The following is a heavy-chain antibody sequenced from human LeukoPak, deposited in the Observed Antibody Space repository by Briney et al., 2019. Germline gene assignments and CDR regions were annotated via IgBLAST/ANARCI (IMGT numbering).Heavy chain of an antibody. CDR3: AKDRDYYDSSGYTFDY. Sequence: GGSLRLSCAASGFTFSSYGMHWVRQAPGKGLEWVAFIRYDGSNKYYADSVKGRFTISRDNSKNTLYLQMNSLRAEDTAVYYCAKDRDYYDSSGYTFDYWGQGTLVTVSS. D-gene: IGHD3-22*01. CDR2: IRYDGSNK. CDR1: GFTFSSYG. J-gene: IGHJ4*02. V-gene: IGHV3-30*02.